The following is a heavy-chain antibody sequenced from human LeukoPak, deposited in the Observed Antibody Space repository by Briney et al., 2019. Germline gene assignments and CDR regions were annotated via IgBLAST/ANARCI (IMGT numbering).Heavy chain of an antibody. Sequence: PSETLSLTCTVSGGSISSYYWSWLRQPPGKGLEWIGYIYYSGSTNYNPSLKSRVTISVGTSKNQFSLKLSSVTAADTAVYYCARDVTVTTWDAFDIWGQGTMVTVSS. V-gene: IGHV4-59*01. D-gene: IGHD4-17*01. CDR3: ARDVTVTTWDAFDI. CDR2: IYYSGST. J-gene: IGHJ3*02. CDR1: GGSISSYY.